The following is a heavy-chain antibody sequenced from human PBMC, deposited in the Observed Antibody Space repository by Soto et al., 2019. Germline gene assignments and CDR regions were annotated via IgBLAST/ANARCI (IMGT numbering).Heavy chain of an antibody. V-gene: IGHV1-8*01. Sequence: ASVKVSCKASGYTFTSYDINWVRQATGQGLEWMGWMNPNSGNTGYAQKFQGRVTMTRNTSISTAYMELSSLRSEDAAVYYCARGGVGGYCSSTSCYYGMDVWGQGTTVTVSS. CDR1: GYTFTSYD. CDR2: MNPNSGNT. CDR3: ARGGVGGYCSSTSCYYGMDV. D-gene: IGHD2-2*01. J-gene: IGHJ6*02.